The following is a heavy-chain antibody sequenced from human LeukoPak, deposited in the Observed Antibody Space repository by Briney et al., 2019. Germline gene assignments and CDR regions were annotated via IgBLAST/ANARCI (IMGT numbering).Heavy chain of an antibody. CDR3: ARDDCGDTCYPGGY. V-gene: IGHV1-3*01. CDR1: GYIFTKYV. CDR2: IKAGNGDT. Sequence: ASVKVSCKASGYIFTKYVVRWVRQAPGQRPEWMGWIKAGNGDTKYSQNFQDRLTITRDTSASTVHMELSSLTSEGTALYYCARDDCGDTCYPGGYWGQGTLVTVSS. D-gene: IGHD2-21*01. J-gene: IGHJ4*02.